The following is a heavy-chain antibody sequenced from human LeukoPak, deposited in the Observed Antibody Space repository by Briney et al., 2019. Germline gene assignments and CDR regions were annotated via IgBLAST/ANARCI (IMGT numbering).Heavy chain of an antibody. CDR3: AGIPLLGYCSGGSCYPARDSWYNWFDP. J-gene: IGHJ5*02. V-gene: IGHV1-69*05. Sequence: ASVKVSCKASGGTFSSYAISWVRQAPGQGLEWMGGIIPIFGTANYAQKFQGRVTITTDESTSTAYMELSSLRSEDTAVYYCAGIPLLGYCSGGSCYPARDSWYNWFDPWGQGTLVTVSS. CDR2: IIPIFGTA. CDR1: GGTFSSYA. D-gene: IGHD2-15*01.